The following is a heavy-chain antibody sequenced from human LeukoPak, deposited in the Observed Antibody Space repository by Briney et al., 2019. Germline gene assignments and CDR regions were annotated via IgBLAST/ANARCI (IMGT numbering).Heavy chain of an antibody. Sequence: SQTLSLTCTVSGGSISSGGYYWSWIRQHPGKGLEWIGYIYYSGSTYYNPSLKSRVTISVDTSMNQFSLKLSSVTAADTAVYYCARDLAMDYYYYYGMDVWGQGTTVTVSS. CDR2: IYYSGST. D-gene: IGHD5-18*01. V-gene: IGHV4-31*03. CDR1: GGSISSGGYY. CDR3: ARDLAMDYYYYYGMDV. J-gene: IGHJ6*02.